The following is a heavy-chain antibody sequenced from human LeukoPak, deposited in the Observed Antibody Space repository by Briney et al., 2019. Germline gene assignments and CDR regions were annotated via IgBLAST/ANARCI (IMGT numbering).Heavy chain of an antibody. V-gene: IGHV3-23*01. Sequence: GGSLRLSCAASGFTFSSYAMSWVRQAPGKGLEWVSAISGSGGSTYYADSVKGRFTISRDNSKNTLYLQMNSLRAEDTAVYYCAKVPYDFWSGYLHFDYWGQGTLVTVSS. D-gene: IGHD3-3*01. CDR2: ISGSGGST. CDR1: GFTFSSYA. CDR3: AKVPYDFWSGYLHFDY. J-gene: IGHJ4*02.